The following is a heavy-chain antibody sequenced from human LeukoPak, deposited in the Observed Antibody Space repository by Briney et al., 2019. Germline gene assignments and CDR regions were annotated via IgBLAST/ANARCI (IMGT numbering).Heavy chain of an antibody. D-gene: IGHD1-26*01. J-gene: IGHJ4*02. CDR1: GNTFTSYG. CDR3: ARAREGARYDY. V-gene: IGHV1-18*01. CDR2: ISAYNGNT. Sequence: ASVKVSCKASGNTFTSYGISWVRQAPGQGLEWMGWISAYNGNTNYAQTLQGRVTMTTDTSTSTAYMELRSLRSDDTAVYYCARAREGARYDYWGQGTLVTVSS.